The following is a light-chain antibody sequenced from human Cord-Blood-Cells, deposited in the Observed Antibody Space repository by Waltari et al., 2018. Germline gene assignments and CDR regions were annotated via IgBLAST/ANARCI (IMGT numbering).Light chain of an antibody. Sequence: SYELTQPSSVSVSPGQTARLTCSGDVLAKKYARWFQPKPGQAPVLVIYKDSERPSGIPERFSGSSSGTTVTLTISGAQVEDEADYYCYSAADNNFVFGTGTKVTVL. CDR3: YSAADNNFV. V-gene: IGLV3-27*01. CDR2: KDS. CDR1: VLAKKY. J-gene: IGLJ1*01.